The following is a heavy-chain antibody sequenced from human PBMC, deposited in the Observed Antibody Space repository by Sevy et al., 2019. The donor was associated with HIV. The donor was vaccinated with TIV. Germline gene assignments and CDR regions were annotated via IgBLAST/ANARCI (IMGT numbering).Heavy chain of an antibody. D-gene: IGHD3-22*01. CDR1: GFTFSSYA. CDR2: ISGSGGST. V-gene: IGHV3-23*01. Sequence: GGSLRLSCAASGFTFSSYAMSWVRQAPGKGLEWVSGISGSGGSTYYADSVKGRFTISRDNSKNTLHLQMNSLRAEDTAVYFCAKDQNYDSSGGYAFDIWGQGTMVTVSS. J-gene: IGHJ3*02. CDR3: AKDQNYDSSGGYAFDI.